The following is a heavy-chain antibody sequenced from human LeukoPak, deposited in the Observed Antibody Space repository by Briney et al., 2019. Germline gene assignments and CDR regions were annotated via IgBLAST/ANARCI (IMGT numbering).Heavy chain of an antibody. CDR1: GFTFSSYW. CDR2: INSDGSST. V-gene: IGHV3-74*01. J-gene: IGHJ6*03. CDR3: AREGGAAAGIYYYYYMDV. D-gene: IGHD6-13*01. Sequence: GGSLRLSCAASGFTFSSYWMHWVRQAPGKGLVWVSRINSDGSSTSCADSVKGRFTISRDNAKNTLYLQMNSMRAEDTAVYYCAREGGAAAGIYYYYYMDVWGKGTTVTVSS.